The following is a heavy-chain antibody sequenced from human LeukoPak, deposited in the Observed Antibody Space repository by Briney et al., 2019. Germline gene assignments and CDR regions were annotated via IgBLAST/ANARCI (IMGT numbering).Heavy chain of an antibody. V-gene: IGHV4-4*02. D-gene: IGHD1-14*01. CDR2: IHRSGSP. Sequence: SETLSLTCSVSLDSTTSNFWSWVRQPPGKGLEWIGEIHRSGSPNYNPSLQSRVTISIDRSRNQIVLELSSVTAADTAVYYCAREILGGFNPGAYWGQGTLVTVSS. CDR3: AREILGGFNPGAY. CDR1: LDSTTSNF. J-gene: IGHJ4*02.